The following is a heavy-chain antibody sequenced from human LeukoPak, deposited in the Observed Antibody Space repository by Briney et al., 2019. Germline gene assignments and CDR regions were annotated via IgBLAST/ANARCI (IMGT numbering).Heavy chain of an antibody. V-gene: IGHV1-46*01. Sequence: ASVKVSCKASGYTFTSYYMHWVRQAPGQGLEWMGIINPSGGSTSYAQKFQGRVTMTRDTSTSTVYMELSSLRSEDTAVYYCARDKVGGGGPRWFDPWGQGTLVTVSS. CDR3: ARDKVGGGGPRWFDP. J-gene: IGHJ5*02. D-gene: IGHD2-21*01. CDR2: INPSGGST. CDR1: GYTFTSYY.